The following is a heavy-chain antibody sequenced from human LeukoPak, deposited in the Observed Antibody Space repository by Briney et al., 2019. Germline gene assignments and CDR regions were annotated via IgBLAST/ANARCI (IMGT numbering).Heavy chain of an antibody. CDR3: ARDVSSNWYSFNL. J-gene: IGHJ4*02. D-gene: IGHD6-13*01. CDR2: INWDGGNT. V-gene: IGHV3-20*04. Sequence: GGSLRLSCEDSGFTFDDYGMSWVRQAPGKGLEWVCGINWDGGNTHCAESVRGRFTTSRDNAKNSLFLQMSSLRAEDTALYYCARDVSSNWYSFNLWGQGTLVTVSS. CDR1: GFTFDDYG.